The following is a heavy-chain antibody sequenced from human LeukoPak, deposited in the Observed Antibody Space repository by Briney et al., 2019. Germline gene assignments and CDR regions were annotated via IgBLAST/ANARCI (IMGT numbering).Heavy chain of an antibody. V-gene: IGHV1-46*01. CDR1: GYTFTSYY. D-gene: IGHD3-10*01. Sequence: ASVKVSCKASGYTFTSYYMHWVRQAPGQGLEWMGIINPSGGSTNYAQKFQGRVTMTRDTSTNTVYMELSRLRSDDTAVYYCALLTMVRGVITRPRYYMDVWGKGTTVTISS. J-gene: IGHJ6*03. CDR3: ALLTMVRGVITRPRYYMDV. CDR2: INPSGGST.